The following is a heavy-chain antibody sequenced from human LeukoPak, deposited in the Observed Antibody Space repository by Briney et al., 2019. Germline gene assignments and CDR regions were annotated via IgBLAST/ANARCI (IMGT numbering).Heavy chain of an antibody. Sequence: GGSLRLSCAASGFTFSSYSMNWVRQAPGKGLEWVSSISSSSSYIYYADSVEGRFTISRDNAKNSLYLQMNSLRAEDTAVYYCARDSPSYYYDSSGYPDYWGQGTLVTVSS. CDR2: ISSSSSYI. V-gene: IGHV3-21*01. CDR1: GFTFSSYS. D-gene: IGHD3-22*01. CDR3: ARDSPSYYYDSSGYPDY. J-gene: IGHJ4*02.